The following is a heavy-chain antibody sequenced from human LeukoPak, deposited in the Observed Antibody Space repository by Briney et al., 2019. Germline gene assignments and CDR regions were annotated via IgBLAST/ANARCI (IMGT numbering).Heavy chain of an antibody. CDR2: IYRGGRT. D-gene: IGHD6-13*01. CDR1: GFSVSSNY. J-gene: IGHJ4*02. V-gene: IGHV3-53*01. CDR3: ARGDRAAAAFDS. Sequence: TGGSLRLSCAASGFSVSSNYMNWVRQAPGKGLDWVSVIYRGGRTYYTDSVKGRFTISRDNSKNTLYLQMNSLRAEDTAVYYCARGDRAAAAFDSWGQRTLVTVSS.